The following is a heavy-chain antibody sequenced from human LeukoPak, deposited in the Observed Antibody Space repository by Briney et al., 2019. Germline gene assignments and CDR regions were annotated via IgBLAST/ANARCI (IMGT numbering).Heavy chain of an antibody. CDR1: GYSISSGYY. J-gene: IGHJ2*01. V-gene: IGHV4-61*01. CDR3: ARDLPQTHWYFDL. CDR2: IYYSGST. Sequence: SETLSLTCTVSGYSISSGYYWSWIRQPPGKGLEWIGYIYYSGSTNYNPSLKSRVTISVDTSKNQFSLKLSSVTAADTAVYYCARDLPQTHWYFDLWGRGTLVTVSS.